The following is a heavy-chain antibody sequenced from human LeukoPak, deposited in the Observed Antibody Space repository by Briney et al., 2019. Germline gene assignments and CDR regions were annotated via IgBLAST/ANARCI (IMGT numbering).Heavy chain of an antibody. CDR3: VRDGGVSGYDLLDY. D-gene: IGHD5-12*01. CDR1: GFTFSSYA. J-gene: IGHJ4*02. CDR2: INQDGSEE. V-gene: IGHV3-7*01. Sequence: GGSLRLSCAASGFTFSSYAMSWVRQAPGKGLEWVAHINQDGSEEHYMDSAKARFTISRDNAKNSLSLQMNSLRAEDTAVYYCVRDGGVSGYDLLDYWGQGTLVTVSS.